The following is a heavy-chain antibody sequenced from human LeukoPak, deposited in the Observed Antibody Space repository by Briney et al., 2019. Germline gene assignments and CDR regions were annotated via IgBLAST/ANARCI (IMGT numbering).Heavy chain of an antibody. CDR2: ISWNSGSI. Sequence: PGGSLRLSCAASGFTFDDYAMHWVRQAPGKGLEWVSGISWNSGSIGYADSVKGRFTISRDNAKNSLYPQMNSLRAEDTALYYCAKGRHYYGSGLCFALDYWGQGTLVTVSS. CDR3: AKGRHYYGSGLCFALDY. J-gene: IGHJ4*02. V-gene: IGHV3-9*01. D-gene: IGHD3-10*01. CDR1: GFTFDDYA.